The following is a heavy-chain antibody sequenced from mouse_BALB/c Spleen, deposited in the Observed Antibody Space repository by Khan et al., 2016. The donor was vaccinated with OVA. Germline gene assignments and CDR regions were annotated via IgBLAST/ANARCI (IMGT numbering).Heavy chain of an antibody. CDR2: IYPGNGYT. CDR1: GSTFTSYG. V-gene: IGHV1S134*01. D-gene: IGHD2-14*01. Sequence: EVQLQESGAELGRPGSSVKLSCKTSGSTFTSYGIKWVKQRPGQGLEWIGYIYPGNGYTEYNERFQGKAILTSDTSSNTAYMQLRSLTSEDSAIYFGTTAYYRYYFDYWDQGTTLTVSS. J-gene: IGHJ2*01. CDR3: TTAYYRYYFDY.